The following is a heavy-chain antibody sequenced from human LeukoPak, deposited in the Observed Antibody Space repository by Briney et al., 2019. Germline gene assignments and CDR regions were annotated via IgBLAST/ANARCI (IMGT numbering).Heavy chain of an antibody. D-gene: IGHD3-22*01. J-gene: IGHJ4*02. CDR1: GFTVSSSY. V-gene: IGHV3-53*01. Sequence: PGGSLRLSCAASGFTVSSSYMSWVRQAPGKGLEWVSLIYSADNTNYSDSVKGRFSISRDNSKNTLYLQMNRLRAEDAAVYYCWRDALGGDDSNGYYRGYWGQGTLVSVSS. CDR3: WRDALGGDDSNGYYRGY. CDR2: IYSADNT.